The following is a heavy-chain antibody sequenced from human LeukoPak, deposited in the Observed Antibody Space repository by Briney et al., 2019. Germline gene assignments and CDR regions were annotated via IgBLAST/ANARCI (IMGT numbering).Heavy chain of an antibody. D-gene: IGHD3-22*01. Sequence: GGSLRLSCAASGFTFNSHGMHWVRQAPGKGLEWVAVIWYDGSNKYYADSVKGRFTISRDNSKNTLYLQMNSLRAEDTAVYYCARSSDSSGYDAFDIWGQGTLVTVSS. CDR2: IWYDGSNK. CDR1: GFTFNSHG. CDR3: ARSSDSSGYDAFDI. J-gene: IGHJ3*02. V-gene: IGHV3-33*01.